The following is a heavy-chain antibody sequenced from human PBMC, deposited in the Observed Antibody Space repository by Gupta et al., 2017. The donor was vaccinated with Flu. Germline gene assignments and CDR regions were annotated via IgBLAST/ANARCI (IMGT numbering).Heavy chain of an antibody. J-gene: IGHJ3*02. Sequence: QLQLQESGPGLVKPSETLSLTCTVSGGSTSSSRYYWGWIRQPPGEGLEWIGSIYYSGSTYYNPSLKSRVTISVDTSKNQFSLKLTSVTAADTAVYYCARHFDSCSSTTCENAFDIWGQGTKVTVSS. CDR1: GGSTSSSRYY. D-gene: IGHD2-2*01. CDR3: ARHFDSCSSTTCENAFDI. V-gene: IGHV4-39*01. CDR2: IYYSGST.